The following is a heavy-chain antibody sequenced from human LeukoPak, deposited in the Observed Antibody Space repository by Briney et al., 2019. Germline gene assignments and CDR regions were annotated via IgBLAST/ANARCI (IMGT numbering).Heavy chain of an antibody. J-gene: IGHJ4*02. CDR3: AKRSDYGVNSNYFGY. V-gene: IGHV3-33*06. D-gene: IGHD4-23*01. CDR1: GFTFSNYG. CDR2: IWYDGSNK. Sequence: GGSLRLSCAASGFTFSNYGMHWVRQAPGKGLEWVAAIWYDGSNKYYGDSVKGRFTISRDNSKNTLYLQMNSLRAEDTAVYYCAKRSDYGVNSNYFGYWGQGTLVTVSS.